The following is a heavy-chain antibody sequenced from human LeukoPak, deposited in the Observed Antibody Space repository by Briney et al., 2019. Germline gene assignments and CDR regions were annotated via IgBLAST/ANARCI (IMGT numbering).Heavy chain of an antibody. Sequence: PGGSLRLSCAASGFTFSDYYMSWIRQAPGKGLEWVAFIRYDGSNKYYADSVKGRFTISRDNSKNTLYRQMNSLRAEDTAVYYCAKDLIVAGDYWGQGTLVTVSS. D-gene: IGHD3-22*01. CDR3: AKDLIVAGDY. J-gene: IGHJ4*02. V-gene: IGHV3-30*02. CDR1: GFTFSDYY. CDR2: IRYDGSNK.